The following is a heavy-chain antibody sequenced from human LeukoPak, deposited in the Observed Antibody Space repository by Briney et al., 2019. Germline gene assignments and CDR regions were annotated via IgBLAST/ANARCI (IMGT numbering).Heavy chain of an antibody. V-gene: IGHV3-48*03. Sequence: PGGSLRLSCAASGFXFSSYEINWVGQAPGKGLEWVSYISSSGSTIYYADSVKGRFTISRDNAKNSLYMQMNSLRVEDTAVYYCARSAGTWFDPWGQGTLVTVSS. CDR2: ISSSGSTI. CDR1: GFXFSSYE. D-gene: IGHD1-1*01. J-gene: IGHJ5*02. CDR3: ARSAGTWFDP.